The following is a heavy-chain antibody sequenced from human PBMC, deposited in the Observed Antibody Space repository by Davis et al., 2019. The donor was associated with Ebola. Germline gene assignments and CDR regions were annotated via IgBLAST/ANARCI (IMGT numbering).Heavy chain of an antibody. V-gene: IGHV3-48*03. D-gene: IGHD3-22*01. J-gene: IGHJ5*02. CDR2: ISSSGSTI. Sequence: PGGSLRLSCAASGFTFSSYEMNWVRQAPGKGLEWVSYISSSGSTIYYADSVKGRFTISRDNAKNSLYLQMNSLRAEDTAVYYCARDPYEYYYDSSGSWGQGTLVTVSS. CDR1: GFTFSSYE. CDR3: ARDPYEYYYDSSGS.